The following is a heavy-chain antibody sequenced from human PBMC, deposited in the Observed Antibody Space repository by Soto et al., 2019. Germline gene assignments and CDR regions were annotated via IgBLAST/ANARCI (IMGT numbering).Heavy chain of an antibody. V-gene: IGHV4-59*01. J-gene: IGHJ5*02. CDR3: ARGGDGYNYGLLDP. Sequence: SETLSLTCTVSGGSISSYYWSWIRQPPGKGLEWIGYIYYSGSTNYNPSLKSRVTISVDTSKNQFSLKLSSVTAADTAVYYCARGGDGYNYGLLDPWGQGTLVTVSS. D-gene: IGHD5-12*01. CDR1: GGSISSYY. CDR2: IYYSGST.